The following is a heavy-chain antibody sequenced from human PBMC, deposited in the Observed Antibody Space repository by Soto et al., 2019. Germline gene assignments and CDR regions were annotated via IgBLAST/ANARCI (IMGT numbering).Heavy chain of an antibody. CDR2: ISSSSSYI. D-gene: IGHD3-22*01. CDR1: GFTFSSYS. J-gene: IGHJ4*02. Sequence: GSLRLSCAASGFTFSSYSMNWVRQAPGKGLEWVSSISSSSSYIYYADSVKGRFTISRDNAKNTLYLQMNSLRAEDTAVYYCAIRASYYDSSGYFDYWGQGTLVTVSS. CDR3: AIRASYYDSSGYFDY. V-gene: IGHV3-21*01.